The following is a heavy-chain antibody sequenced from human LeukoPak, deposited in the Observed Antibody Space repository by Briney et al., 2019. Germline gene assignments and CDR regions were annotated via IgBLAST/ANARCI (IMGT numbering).Heavy chain of an antibody. Sequence: SETLSLTCAVSGGSISSGGYSWSWIRQPPGKGLEWIGYIYYSGSTYYNPSLKSRVTISVDTSKNQFSLKLSSVTAADTAVYYCARGVVTQRYFDYWGQGTLVTVSS. V-gene: IGHV4-30-4*07. CDR2: IYYSGST. J-gene: IGHJ4*02. CDR3: ARGVVTQRYFDY. CDR1: GGSISSGGYS. D-gene: IGHD3-3*01.